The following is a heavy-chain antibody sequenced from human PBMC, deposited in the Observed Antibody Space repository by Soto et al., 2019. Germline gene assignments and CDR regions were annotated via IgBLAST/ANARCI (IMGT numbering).Heavy chain of an antibody. J-gene: IGHJ4*02. V-gene: IGHV1-69*13. D-gene: IGHD3-10*01. CDR3: ARDLELRVGSRPPLYY. Sequence: GASVKVSCKASGGTFSSYAISWVRQAPGQGLEWMGGIIPIFGTANYAQKFQGRVTITADESTSTAYMELSSLRSEDTAVYYCARDLELRVGSRPPLYYWGQGTLVSV. CDR1: GGTFSSYA. CDR2: IIPIFGTA.